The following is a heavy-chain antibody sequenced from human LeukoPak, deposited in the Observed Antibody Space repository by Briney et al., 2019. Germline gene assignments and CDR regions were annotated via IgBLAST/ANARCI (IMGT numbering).Heavy chain of an antibody. D-gene: IGHD2-15*01. CDR2: IRYDGSPK. V-gene: IGHV3-30*02. CDR1: GFTFSSYG. CDR3: ARFIRVVRCPDY. J-gene: IGHJ4*02. Sequence: GGSLRLSCAASGFTFSSYGMHWVRQAPGKGLEWVAFIRYDGSPKYYADFVKGRFTISRDNSKNTLYLQMNSLRAEDTAVYYCARFIRVVRCPDYWGQGTLVTVSS.